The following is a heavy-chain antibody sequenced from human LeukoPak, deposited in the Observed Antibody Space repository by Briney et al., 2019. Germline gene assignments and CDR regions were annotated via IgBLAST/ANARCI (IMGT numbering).Heavy chain of an antibody. CDR2: INPSGDTT. Sequence: ASVKVSCKASGFTFSSYYMHWVRQAPGQALEWMGIINPSGDTTSHAQKFQGRVTMTRDTSTSTVYMEVSSLRSEDTAVYYCARDNSDTVKGDYSSTSYWWFDPWGQGTLVTVSS. V-gene: IGHV1-46*01. CDR1: GFTFSSYY. J-gene: IGHJ5*02. D-gene: IGHD6-13*01. CDR3: ARDNSDTVKGDYSSTSYWWFDP.